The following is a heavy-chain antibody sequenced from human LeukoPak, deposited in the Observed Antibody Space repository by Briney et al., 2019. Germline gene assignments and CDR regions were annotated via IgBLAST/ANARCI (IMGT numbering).Heavy chain of an antibody. D-gene: IGHD1-26*01. J-gene: IGHJ4*02. CDR1: GYTFTSYG. Sequence: ASVNVSCKASGYTFTSYGISWVRQAPGQGLEWMGWISAYNGNTDYAQKFQGRVTMTTDTSTSTAYMEVRSLRSDDAAVYYCARAYSGSYYYYWGQGTLVTVSS. CDR3: ARAYSGSYYYY. V-gene: IGHV1-18*01. CDR2: ISAYNGNT.